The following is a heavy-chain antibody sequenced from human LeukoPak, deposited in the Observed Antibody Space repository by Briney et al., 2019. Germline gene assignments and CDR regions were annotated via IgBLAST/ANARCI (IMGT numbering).Heavy chain of an antibody. Sequence: GGSLRLSCAVSGFTFSSYNMNWVRQAPGKGLEWVSSISSSSYIYYAESVKGRFTISRDNAKNSPYLQMNSLRDEDTAVYYCAREGSGGPYGDYAFDYWGQGTLVTVSS. V-gene: IGHV3-21*01. CDR2: ISSSSYI. CDR1: GFTFSSYN. CDR3: AREGSGGPYGDYAFDY. J-gene: IGHJ4*02. D-gene: IGHD4-17*01.